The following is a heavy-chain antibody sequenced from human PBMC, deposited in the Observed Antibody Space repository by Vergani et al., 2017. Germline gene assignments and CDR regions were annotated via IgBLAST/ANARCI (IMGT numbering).Heavy chain of an antibody. D-gene: IGHD3-16*01. Sequence: QVQLQESGPGLVKPSETLSLTCAVSDYSISSGYYWGWVRQPPGKGLDRIGSVYHSGSTSYNPSLKSRVTISIDTSKNQFSLKLTSVTAADTAVYYCASLLTGGIDYWGQGILVTVFS. CDR2: VYHSGST. V-gene: IGHV4-38-2*01. CDR1: DYSISSGYY. J-gene: IGHJ4*02. CDR3: ASLLTGGIDY.